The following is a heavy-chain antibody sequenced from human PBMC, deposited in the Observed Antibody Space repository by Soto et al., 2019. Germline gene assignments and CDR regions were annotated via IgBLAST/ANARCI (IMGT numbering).Heavy chain of an antibody. D-gene: IGHD2-15*01. CDR3: ATFTRSIVVVVAASERYNWFDP. V-gene: IGHV4-39*01. CDR1: GGSISSSSYY. Sequence: QLQLQESGPGLVKPSETLSLTCTVSGGSISSSSYYWGWIRQPPGKGLEWIGSIYYSGSTYYNPSLKSRVTISVDTSKNQFSLKLSSVTAADTAVYYCATFTRSIVVVVAASERYNWFDPWGQGTLVTVSS. CDR2: IYYSGST. J-gene: IGHJ5*02.